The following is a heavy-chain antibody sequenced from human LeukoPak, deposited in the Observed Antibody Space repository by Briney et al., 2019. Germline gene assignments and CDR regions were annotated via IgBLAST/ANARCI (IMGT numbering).Heavy chain of an antibody. J-gene: IGHJ4*02. CDR3: ASARYGSGTYYFGY. CDR1: GYVFSSYD. CDR2: IVGGDT. Sequence: GASVKVSCKASGYVFSSYDITWVRQAPGQGLEWMGWIVGGDTKYAQKFQGRVTMTTDTSTSTPYMELRSLRSDDTAVYYCASARYGSGTYYFGYWGQGTLVTVSS. D-gene: IGHD3-10*01. V-gene: IGHV1-18*04.